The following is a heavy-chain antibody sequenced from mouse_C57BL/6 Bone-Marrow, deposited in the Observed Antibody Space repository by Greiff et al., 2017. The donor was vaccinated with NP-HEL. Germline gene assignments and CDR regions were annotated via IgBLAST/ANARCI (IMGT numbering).Heavy chain of an antibody. J-gene: IGHJ3*01. CDR1: GYTFTSYW. CDR3: ARYTQFAY. CDR2: IDPSDSYT. V-gene: IGHV1-50*01. Sequence: QVQLKQPGAELVKPGASVKLSCKASGYTFTSYWMQWVKQRPGQGLEWIGEIDPSDSYTNYNQKFKGKATLTVDTSSSTAYMQLSSLTSEDSAVYYCARYTQFAYWGQGTLVTVSA.